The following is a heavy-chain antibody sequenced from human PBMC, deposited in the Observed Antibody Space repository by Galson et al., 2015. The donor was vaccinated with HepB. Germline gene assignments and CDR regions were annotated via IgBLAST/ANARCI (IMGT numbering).Heavy chain of an antibody. J-gene: IGHJ4*02. Sequence: SVKVSCKASGGTFSSYAISWVRQAPGQGLEWMGGIIPIFGTANYAQKFQGRVTITADESTSTAYMKLSSLRSEDTAVYYCARVGGRWLQERISPQKNDYWGQGTLVTVSS. D-gene: IGHD5-24*01. CDR2: IIPIFGTA. V-gene: IGHV1-69*13. CDR3: ARVGGRWLQERISPQKNDY. CDR1: GGTFSSYA.